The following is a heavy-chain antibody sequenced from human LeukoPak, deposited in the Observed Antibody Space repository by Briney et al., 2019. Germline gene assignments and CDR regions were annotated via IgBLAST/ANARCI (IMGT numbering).Heavy chain of an antibody. V-gene: IGHV5-51*01. D-gene: IGHD2-2*01. J-gene: IGHJ3*02. Sequence: GESLKISCKGSGYSFTSYRIGWVRQMPGKGLEWMGIIYPGDSDTRYSPSFQGQVTISADKSISTAYLQWSSLKASDTAMYYCARIAGYCSSTSCYAFDIWGQGTMVTVSS. CDR1: GYSFTSYR. CDR3: ARIAGYCSSTSCYAFDI. CDR2: IYPGDSDT.